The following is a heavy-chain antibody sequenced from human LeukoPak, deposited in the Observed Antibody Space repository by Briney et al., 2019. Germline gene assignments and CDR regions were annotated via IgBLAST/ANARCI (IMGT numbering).Heavy chain of an antibody. J-gene: IGHJ4*02. Sequence: GGSLRLSCAASGFTFSSYAMHWVRQAPGKGLEWVAVISYDGSNKYYADSVKGRFTISRDNSKNTLYLQMNSLRAEDTAVYYCARDSSGDYAVDYWGQGTLVSVSS. D-gene: IGHD4-17*01. CDR2: ISYDGSNK. CDR3: ARDSSGDYAVDY. V-gene: IGHV3-30*04. CDR1: GFTFSSYA.